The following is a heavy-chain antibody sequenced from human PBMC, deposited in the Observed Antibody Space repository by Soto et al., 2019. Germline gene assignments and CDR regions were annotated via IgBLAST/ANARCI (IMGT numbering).Heavy chain of an antibody. Sequence: GASVKVSCKASGYTFTSYGIRWVRQAPGQGLEWMGWISAYNGNTNYAQKLQGRVTMTTDTSTSTAYMELRSLRSDDTAVYYCARGYRKSILLPIVATVTTNYYCSQGTLVLGSA. CDR3: ARGYRKSILLPIVATVTTNYY. D-gene: IGHD4-17*01. J-gene: IGHJ4*02. V-gene: IGHV1-18*01. CDR2: ISAYNGNT. CDR1: GYTFTSYG.